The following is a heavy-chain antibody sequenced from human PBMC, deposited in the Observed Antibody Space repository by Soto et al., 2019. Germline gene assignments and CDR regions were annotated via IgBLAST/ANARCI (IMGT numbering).Heavy chain of an antibody. V-gene: IGHV1-18*01. CDR3: ARDLRMRSSWTAEYFQH. Sequence: ASVKVSCKASGYTFTSYGISWVRQAPGQGLEWMGWISAYNGNTNYAQKLQGRVTMTTDTSTSTAYMELRSLRSDDTAVYYCARDLRMRSSWTAEYFQHWGQGTLVTVSS. CDR2: ISAYNGNT. J-gene: IGHJ1*01. CDR1: GYTFTSYG. D-gene: IGHD6-13*01.